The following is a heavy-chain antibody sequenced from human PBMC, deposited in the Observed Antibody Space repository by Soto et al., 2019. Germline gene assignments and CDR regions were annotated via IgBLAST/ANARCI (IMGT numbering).Heavy chain of an antibody. V-gene: IGHV1-18*01. CDR1: GYTFTSYG. D-gene: IGHD6-19*01. J-gene: IGHJ4*02. Sequence: WXSVKVSFKASGYTFTSYGISWVRQAPGQGLEWMGWISAYNGNTNYAQKLQGRVTMTTDTSTSTAYMELRSLRSDDTAVYYCARDNQWLVQFDYWGQGTLVTVS. CDR3: ARDNQWLVQFDY. CDR2: ISAYNGNT.